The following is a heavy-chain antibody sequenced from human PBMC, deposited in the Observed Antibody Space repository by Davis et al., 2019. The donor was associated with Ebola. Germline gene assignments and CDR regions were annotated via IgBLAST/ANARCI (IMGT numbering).Heavy chain of an antibody. J-gene: IGHJ4*02. CDR2: IDSDGSTT. Sequence: GESLKISCAASGFTFSGYWMHWVRHPPGKGPVWVSRIDSDGSTTIYADSVKGRFTVSRDNAKNTLYLQMNSLRAEETAVYYCARDPLLFGSVLDYWGQGTLVTVSS. V-gene: IGHV3-74*01. D-gene: IGHD3-16*01. CDR3: ARDPLLFGSVLDY. CDR1: GFTFSGYW.